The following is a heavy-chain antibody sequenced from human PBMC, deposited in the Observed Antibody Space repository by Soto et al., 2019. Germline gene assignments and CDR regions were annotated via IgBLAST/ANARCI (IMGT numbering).Heavy chain of an antibody. CDR1: GFTFSSYS. CDR2: ISSSSSYI. CDR3: ARTTESLRVVADAFDI. V-gene: IGHV3-21*01. D-gene: IGHD3-10*01. Sequence: EVQLVASGGGLVKPGGSLRLSCAASGFTFSSYSMNWVRQAPGKGLEWVSSISSSSSYIYYADSVQGRFTISRDNAKNSLYLQTNSLRAEDTAVYYCARTTESLRVVADAFDIWGQGTMVTVSS. J-gene: IGHJ3*02.